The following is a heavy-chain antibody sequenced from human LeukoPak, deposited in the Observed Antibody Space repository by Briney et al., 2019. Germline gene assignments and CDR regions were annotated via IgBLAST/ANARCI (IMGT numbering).Heavy chain of an antibody. V-gene: IGHV1-8*01. CDR3: ARSGARKPENWFDP. Sequence: ASVKVSCKASGYTFTSYDINWVRQATGQGLEWMGWMNPNSGNTGYAQKFQGRVTMTRNTSISTAYMELSSLRSDDTAVYYCARSGARKPENWFDPWGQGTLVTVSS. CDR1: GYTFTSYD. CDR2: MNPNSGNT. J-gene: IGHJ5*02. D-gene: IGHD1-14*01.